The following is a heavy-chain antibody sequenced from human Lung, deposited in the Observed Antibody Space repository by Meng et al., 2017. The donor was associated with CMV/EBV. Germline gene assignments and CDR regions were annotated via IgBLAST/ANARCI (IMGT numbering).Heavy chain of an antibody. J-gene: IGHJ1*01. Sequence: ASVKVSCKATGYTFTSYYMHWVRQDPGQGLEWMGIINPSGGSTSYAQKFQGRATMTRDTSTSTVYMELSSLRSEDTAVYYCARLYCSSTSCYTAGYFQHWGQGXLVTASS. CDR2: INPSGGST. CDR3: ARLYCSSTSCYTAGYFQH. V-gene: IGHV1-46*01. CDR1: GYTFTSYY. D-gene: IGHD2-2*02.